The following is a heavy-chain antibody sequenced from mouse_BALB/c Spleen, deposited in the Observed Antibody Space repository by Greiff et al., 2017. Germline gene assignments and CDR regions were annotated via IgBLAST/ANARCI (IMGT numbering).Heavy chain of an antibody. CDR1: GFTFSNYW. Sequence: EVMLVESGGGLVQPGGSMKLSCVASGFTFSNYWMNWVRQSPEKGLEWVAEIRLKSNNYATHYAESVKGRFTISRDDSKSSVYLQMNNLRAEDTGIYYCTRQLRYLFDYWGQGTTLTVSS. V-gene: IGHV6-6*02. CDR3: TRQLRYLFDY. J-gene: IGHJ2*01. CDR2: IRLKSNNYAT. D-gene: IGHD1-1*01.